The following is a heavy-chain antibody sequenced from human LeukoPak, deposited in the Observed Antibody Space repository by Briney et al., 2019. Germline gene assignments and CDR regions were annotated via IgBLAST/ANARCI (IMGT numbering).Heavy chain of an antibody. J-gene: IGHJ4*02. V-gene: IGHV1-2*02. D-gene: IGHD1-26*01. Sequence: ASVKVSCKASGYTFTGYYMHWVRQAPRQGLEWMGWINPNSGGTNYAQKFQGRVTMTRDTSISTAYMELSRLRSDDTAVYYCARVNPGIVGATRYDYWGQGTLVTVSS. CDR1: GYTFTGYY. CDR2: INPNSGGT. CDR3: ARVNPGIVGATRYDY.